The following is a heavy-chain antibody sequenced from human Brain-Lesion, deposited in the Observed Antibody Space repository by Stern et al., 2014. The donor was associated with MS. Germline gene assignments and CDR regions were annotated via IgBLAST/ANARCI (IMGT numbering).Heavy chain of an antibody. J-gene: IGHJ3*02. CDR1: GGSIGSGGHS. Sequence: QVQLQESGSGLVKPSQTLSLTCVVSGGSIGSGGHSWSWIRQPPGQGLEWVGYIYPSGSTFYNPFLEGRVTISIDRSKNQFSFKLISVTAADAAVYYCARTSVVTPSDDVFDIWGQGTMVTVSS. CDR2: IYPSGST. D-gene: IGHD4-23*01. CDR3: ARTSVVTPSDDVFDI. V-gene: IGHV4-30-2*01.